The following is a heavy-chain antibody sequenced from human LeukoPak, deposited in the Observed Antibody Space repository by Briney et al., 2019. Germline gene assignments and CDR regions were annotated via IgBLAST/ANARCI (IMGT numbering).Heavy chain of an antibody. V-gene: IGHV1-2*02. D-gene: IGHD2-2*01. CDR2: INPNSGGT. Sequence: GASVKVPCKASGYTFTSYYMHWVRQTPGQGLEWMGIINPNSGGTNYAQKFQGRVTMTRDTSISTAYMELSRLRSDDTAVYYCARDTSWFDPWGQGTLVTVSS. J-gene: IGHJ5*02. CDR3: ARDTSWFDP. CDR1: GYTFTSYY.